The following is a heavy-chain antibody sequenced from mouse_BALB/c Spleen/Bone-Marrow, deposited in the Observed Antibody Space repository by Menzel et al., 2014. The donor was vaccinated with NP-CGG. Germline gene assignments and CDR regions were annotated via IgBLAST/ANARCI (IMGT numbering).Heavy chain of an antibody. D-gene: IGHD5-1*01. J-gene: IGHJ4*01. V-gene: IGHV10-1*01. CDR3: VRQEYDYPLDS. CDR1: GFTFNIYA. CDR2: ISSKSTNYTT. Sequence: EVQVVESGGGLVQPKGSLKLSCAASGFTFNIYAMNWVRQAPRKGLEWVARISSKSTNYTTCYADSVKDRFTISSDDSQRMLYLQMKTTKTEDTATYYSVRQEYDYPLDSWGQGTPVSASS.